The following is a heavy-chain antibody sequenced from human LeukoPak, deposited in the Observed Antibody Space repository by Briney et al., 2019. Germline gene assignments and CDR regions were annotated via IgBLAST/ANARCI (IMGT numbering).Heavy chain of an antibody. V-gene: IGHV3-30-3*01. D-gene: IGHD1-26*01. CDR3: ARLRVSGSYSIDY. CDR2: ISYDGSNK. J-gene: IGHJ4*02. CDR1: GFTFSSNA. Sequence: GRSLRLSCAASGFTFSSNAMPWVRQAPGKGLEWVAVISYDGSNKYYADSVKGRFTISRDSSKNTLYLQMNSLRAEDTAVYYCARLRVSGSYSIDYWGQGTLVTVSS.